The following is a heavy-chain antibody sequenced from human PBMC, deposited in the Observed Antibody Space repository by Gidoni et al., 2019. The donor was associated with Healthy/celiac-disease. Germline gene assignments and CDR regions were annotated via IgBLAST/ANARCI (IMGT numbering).Heavy chain of an antibody. CDR2: ISYDGSNK. V-gene: IGHV3-30*18. D-gene: IGHD3-10*01. CDR1: GFTFSSYG. J-gene: IGHJ4*02. CDR3: AKDIGRGFDY. Sequence: QVQLVESGGGVVQPGRSLSLSCASSGFTFSSYGMHWVRQAPGKGLEWVAVISYDGSNKYYADSVKGRFTISRDNSKNTLYLQMNSLRAEDTAVYYCAKDIGRGFDYWGQGTLVTVSS.